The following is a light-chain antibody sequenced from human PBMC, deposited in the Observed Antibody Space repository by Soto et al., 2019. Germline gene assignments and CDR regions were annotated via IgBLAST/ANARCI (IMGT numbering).Light chain of an antibody. Sequence: DIQMTQSPSSLSASVGDSVTITCRASQSISSYLNRYQQKPGKAPKLLIYAASSLQSGVPSRFSGRGSGTEFTLPISSLQPHDFPTYNCQQRYSTPTWTFGQGTKGEIK. CDR2: AAS. J-gene: IGKJ1*01. CDR3: QQRYSTPTWT. V-gene: IGKV1-39*01. CDR1: QSISSY.